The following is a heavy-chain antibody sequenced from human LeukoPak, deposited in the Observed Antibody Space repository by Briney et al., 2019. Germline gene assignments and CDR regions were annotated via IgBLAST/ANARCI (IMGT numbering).Heavy chain of an antibody. CDR1: GYTFTSYD. J-gene: IGHJ4*02. V-gene: IGHV1-8*01. D-gene: IGHD3-10*01. CDR3: ARATERVLLWFGKKYYFDY. Sequence: ASVKVSCKASGYTFTSYDINWVRQATGQGLEWMGWMNPNSGSTGYAQKFQGRVTMTRNTSISTAYMELSSLRSEDTAVYYCARATERVLLWFGKKYYFDYWGQGTLVTVSS. CDR2: MNPNSGST.